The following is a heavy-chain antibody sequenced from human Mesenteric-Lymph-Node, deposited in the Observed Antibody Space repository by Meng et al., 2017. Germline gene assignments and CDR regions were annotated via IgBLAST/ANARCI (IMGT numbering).Heavy chain of an antibody. Sequence: EVQVFESGGGLVQPGGSLRLSCAASAFTFSTFDMSWVRQAPGKGLEWVSTITGGGRNTYYADSAKGRFTISRDNSKNTLYLQMNSLGAEDTAVYYCAKSLYSVSQTPLDSWGQGTLVTVSS. CDR3: AKSLYSVSQTPLDS. V-gene: IGHV3-23*01. J-gene: IGHJ4*02. CDR2: ITGGGRNT. D-gene: IGHD5/OR15-5a*01. CDR1: AFTFSTFD.